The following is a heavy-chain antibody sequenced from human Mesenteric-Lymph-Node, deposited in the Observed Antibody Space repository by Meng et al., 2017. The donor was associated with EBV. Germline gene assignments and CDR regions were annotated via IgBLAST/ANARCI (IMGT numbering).Heavy chain of an antibody. CDR2: ISSSSYI. J-gene: IGHJ4*02. D-gene: IGHD4-17*01. V-gene: IGHV3-21*01. Sequence: VQLLESGGGLVQPGGSLRLSCAASGFTFSSYAMAWVRQSPGKGLEWVSSISSSSYIYYADSVKGRFTISRDNAKNSLYLQMNSLRAEDTAVYYCARGVTTLDYWGQGTLVTVSS. CDR1: GFTFSSYA. CDR3: ARGVTTLDY.